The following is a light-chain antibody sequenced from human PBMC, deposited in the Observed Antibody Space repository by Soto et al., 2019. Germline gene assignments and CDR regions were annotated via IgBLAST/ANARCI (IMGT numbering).Light chain of an antibody. Sequence: QCCLTQPGAASGSPGQSITISCSGTSSDIGTYDHVAWFQQFPGKTPKLVIYSVSDRPSGVSYRFSGSKSGNTASLTISGLQADEEADYYCISYTVSRSYVFGTGTNVTVL. CDR1: SSDIGTYDH. CDR3: ISYTVSRSYV. V-gene: IGLV2-14*01. CDR2: SVS. J-gene: IGLJ1*01.